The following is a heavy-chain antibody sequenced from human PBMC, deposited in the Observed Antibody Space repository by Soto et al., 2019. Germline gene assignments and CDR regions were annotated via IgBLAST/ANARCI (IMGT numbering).Heavy chain of an antibody. CDR1: GYSFSSYG. D-gene: IGHD3-3*01. V-gene: IGHV1-18*01. CDR2: VSADSGKT. CDR3: ARDSPYNHFWGGVMESYSYNMDV. Sequence: QVQLVQSGGEVNRPGASMKVSCQASGYSFSSYGVSWVRQAPGQGLQWLGWVSADSGKTKYAQILQGRLTLTTDTSTNTAYMELRSLTSDDTATYYCARDSPYNHFWGGVMESYSYNMDVWGQGTTVIVSS. J-gene: IGHJ6*02.